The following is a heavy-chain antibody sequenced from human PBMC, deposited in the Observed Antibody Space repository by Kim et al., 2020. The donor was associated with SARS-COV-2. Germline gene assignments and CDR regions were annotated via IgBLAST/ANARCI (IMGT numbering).Heavy chain of an antibody. CDR2: IYYRGRT. CDR1: GGSISRASYY. CDR3: ARGGRSIAVAYKSLDY. V-gene: IGHV4-39*01. Sequence: SETLSLTCTVSGGSISRASYYWGWIRQPPGTGLEWIGSIYYRGRTHYNPSLKSQLTISVDTSKNQFFLKLTSLTAADTAVYYCARGGRSIAVAYKSLDYWGQGTLVTVSS. J-gene: IGHJ4*02. D-gene: IGHD6-13*01.